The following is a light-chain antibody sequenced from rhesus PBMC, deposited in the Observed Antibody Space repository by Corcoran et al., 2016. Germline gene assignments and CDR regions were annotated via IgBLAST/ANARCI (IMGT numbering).Light chain of an antibody. V-gene: IGLV2S7*01. J-gene: IGLJ6*01. CDR1: SSDIGGYNY. CDR3: CSYTTSSTV. Sequence: SAPTQPPSVSGSPGQSVTISCTGTSSDIGGYNYVSWYQQYPGKAPKLMIYGVSNRPSGVSDRVSGSKSGNTASLTISGLQAEDEADYYCCSYTTSSTVFGGGTKLTVL. CDR2: GVS.